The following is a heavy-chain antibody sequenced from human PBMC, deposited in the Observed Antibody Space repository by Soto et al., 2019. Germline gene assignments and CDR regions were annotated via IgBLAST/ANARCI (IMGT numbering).Heavy chain of an antibody. Sequence: SGPTLVNPTQTLTLTCTFSVFSLSTSGVGVGWIRQPPGKALEWLALIYWNDDKRYSPSLKSRLTITKDASKNQVVLTMTNMDPVDTATYYCAHRTVPYSSGWERLYYFDYWGQGTLVTVSS. J-gene: IGHJ4*02. V-gene: IGHV2-5*01. CDR2: IYWNDDK. CDR1: VFSLSTSGVG. CDR3: AHRTVPYSSGWERLYYFDY. D-gene: IGHD6-19*01.